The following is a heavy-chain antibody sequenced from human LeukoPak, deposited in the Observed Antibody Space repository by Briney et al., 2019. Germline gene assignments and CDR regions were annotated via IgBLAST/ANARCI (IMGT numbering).Heavy chain of an antibody. V-gene: IGHV3-9*01. CDR1: GFTFDDYA. Sequence: HPGGSLRLSCAASGFTFDDYAMHWVRQAPGKGLEWVSGISWNSGSIGYADSVKGRFTISRDNAKNSLYLQMNSLRAEDTALYYCAKDISMIVVVIDYWGQGTLVTVSS. J-gene: IGHJ4*02. CDR2: ISWNSGSI. CDR3: AKDISMIVVVIDY. D-gene: IGHD3-22*01.